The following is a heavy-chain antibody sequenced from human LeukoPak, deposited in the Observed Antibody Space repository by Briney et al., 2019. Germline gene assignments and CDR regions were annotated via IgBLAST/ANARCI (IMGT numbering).Heavy chain of an antibody. CDR3: ARHGDVRYFDWLKDGFDY. J-gene: IGHJ4*02. Sequence: PSKTLSLTCTVFGGSISSYYWSWIRKPPGKGLEWIGYIYNSGITNKDPSLKSRVTTSGDTSKNQFSLKLSSVTAADTAVYYCARHGDVRYFDWLKDGFDYWGQGTLVTVSS. D-gene: IGHD3-9*01. CDR1: GGSISSYY. CDR2: IYNSGIT. V-gene: IGHV4-4*09.